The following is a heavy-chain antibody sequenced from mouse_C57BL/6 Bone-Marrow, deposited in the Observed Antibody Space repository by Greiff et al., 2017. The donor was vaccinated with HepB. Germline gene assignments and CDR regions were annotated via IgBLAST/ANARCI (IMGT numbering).Heavy chain of an antibody. D-gene: IGHD3-3*01. V-gene: IGHV1-15*01. CDR2: LDPETGGT. Sequence: QVQLQQSGAELVRPGASVTLSCKASGYTFTDYEMHWVKQTPVHGLEWIGALDPETGGTAYNQKFKGKAILTADKSSSTAYMEHRSLTSEDSAVYYCTRRAQGYWGQGTTLTVSS. J-gene: IGHJ2*01. CDR1: GYTFTDYE. CDR3: TRRAQGY.